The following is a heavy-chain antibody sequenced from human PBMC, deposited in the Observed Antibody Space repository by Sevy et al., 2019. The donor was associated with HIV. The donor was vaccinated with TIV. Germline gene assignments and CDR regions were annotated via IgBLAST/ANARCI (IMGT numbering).Heavy chain of an antibody. CDR3: ARDHTKLGYCSSTSCPADFDY. J-gene: IGHJ4*02. CDR1: GFTFRDYF. V-gene: IGHV3-11*01. CDR2: ISGTATTI. Sequence: GGSLRLSCAVSGFTFRDYFMTWIRQAPGRGLEWVSSISGTATTIYYADSVKGRFTISRDSANNSLYLQMNSLRAEDTAVYYCARDHTKLGYCSSTSCPADFDYWGQGTLVTVSS. D-gene: IGHD2-2*01.